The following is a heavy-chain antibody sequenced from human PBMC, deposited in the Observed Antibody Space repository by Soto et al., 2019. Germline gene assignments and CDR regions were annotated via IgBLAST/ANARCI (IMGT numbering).Heavy chain of an antibody. Sequence: SETLSLTCTVSGGSISSGGYYWSWIRQHPGKGLEWIGYIYYSGSTNYNPSLKSRVTISVDTSKNQFSLKLSSVTAADTAVYYCARDQLSSGLYVWFDPWGQGTLVTVSS. V-gene: IGHV4-61*08. CDR1: GGSISSGGYY. J-gene: IGHJ5*02. CDR3: ARDQLSSGLYVWFDP. D-gene: IGHD6-25*01. CDR2: IYYSGST.